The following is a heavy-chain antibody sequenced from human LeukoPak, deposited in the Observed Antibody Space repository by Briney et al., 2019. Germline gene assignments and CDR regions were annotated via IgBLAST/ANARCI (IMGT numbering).Heavy chain of an antibody. V-gene: IGHV3-9*01. J-gene: IGHJ6*03. Sequence: GGSLRLSCAASGFTFDDYAMHWVRQAPGKGLEWVSGISWNSGSIGYADSVKGRFTISRDNAKNSLYLQMNSLRAEDTALYYCAKDMDDILTGSGYMDVWGKGTTVTISS. D-gene: IGHD3-9*01. CDR1: GFTFDDYA. CDR3: AKDMDDILTGSGYMDV. CDR2: ISWNSGSI.